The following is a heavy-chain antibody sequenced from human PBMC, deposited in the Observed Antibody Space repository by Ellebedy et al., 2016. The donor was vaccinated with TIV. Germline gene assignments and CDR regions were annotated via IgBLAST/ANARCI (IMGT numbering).Heavy chain of an antibody. J-gene: IGHJ4*02. CDR1: GFTFHNYD. CDR3: ARGVDY. V-gene: IGHV3-21*01. CDR2: IGRRGAYT. Sequence: PGGSLRLSCAASGFTFHNYDLNWVRQAPGKGLEWVSSIGRRGAYTYNADSVKVRFTISRDNAKKSLFLQMSSLRFEDTAVYYCARGVDYWGQGTLVSVSS.